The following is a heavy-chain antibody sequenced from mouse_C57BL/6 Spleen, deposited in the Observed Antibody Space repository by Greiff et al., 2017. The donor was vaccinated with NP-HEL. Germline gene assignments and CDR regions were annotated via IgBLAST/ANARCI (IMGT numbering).Heavy chain of an antibody. D-gene: IGHD3-3*01. V-gene: IGHV1-69*01. J-gene: IGHJ2*01. Sequence: VQLQQPGAELVMPGASVKLSCKASGYTFTSYWMHWVKQRPGQGLEWIGEIDPSDSYTNYNQKFKGKSTLTVDKSSSTANMQLSSLTSEDSAVYYCARSGDGYYFDYWGQGTTLTVSS. CDR1: GYTFTSYW. CDR3: ARSGDGYYFDY. CDR2: IDPSDSYT.